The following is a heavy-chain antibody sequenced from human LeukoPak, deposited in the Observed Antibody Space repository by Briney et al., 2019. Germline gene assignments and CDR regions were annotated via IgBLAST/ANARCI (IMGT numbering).Heavy chain of an antibody. V-gene: IGHV4-39*01. D-gene: IGHD1-26*01. CDR1: GASISSSSYY. Sequence: PSETLSLTCTVSGASISSSSYYWGWIRQPPGKGLEWIGSIYYSGSTYYNPSLKSRVTISVDTSKNQFSLKLSSVTAADTAVYYCARHFNSGSYPRRYYYYGMDVWGQGTTVTVSS. CDR3: ARHFNSGSYPRRYYYYGMDV. CDR2: IYYSGST. J-gene: IGHJ6*02.